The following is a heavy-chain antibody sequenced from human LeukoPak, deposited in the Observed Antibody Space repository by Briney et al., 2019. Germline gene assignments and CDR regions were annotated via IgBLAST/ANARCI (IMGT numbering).Heavy chain of an antibody. D-gene: IGHD6-13*01. CDR3: ARGPAYSSSWYDY. CDR2: IYTSVST. V-gene: IGHV4-4*07. Sequence: SETLSLSCTVSGGSLSSYSWSWIRQPAGKELEWIGRIYTSVSTNYNPSLKSRVTMSVDTSKNQFSLKLSSVTAADTAVYYCARGPAYSSSWYDYWGQGTLVTVSS. CDR1: GGSLSSYS. J-gene: IGHJ4*02.